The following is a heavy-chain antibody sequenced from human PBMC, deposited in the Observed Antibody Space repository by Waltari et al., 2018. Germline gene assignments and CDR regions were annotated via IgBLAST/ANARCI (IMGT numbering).Heavy chain of an antibody. CDR2: IYYSGST. Sequence: QVQLQESGPGLVKPSETLSLTCTVSGGSISSYYWSWIRQPPGKGLEWIGYIYYSGSTNDNPSLKSRVTISVDTSKNQFSLKLSSVTAADTAVYYCARVPAYYYYYMDVWGKGTTVTVSS. CDR3: ARVPAYYYYYMDV. CDR1: GGSISSYY. V-gene: IGHV4-59*01. J-gene: IGHJ6*03.